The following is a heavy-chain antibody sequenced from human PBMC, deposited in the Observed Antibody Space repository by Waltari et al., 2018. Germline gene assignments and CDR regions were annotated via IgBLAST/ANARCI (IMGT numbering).Heavy chain of an antibody. J-gene: IGHJ4*02. CDR2: CNPKRGGT. D-gene: IGHD3-3*01. V-gene: IGHV1-2*02. CDR1: GYNFTGYY. Sequence: QVQLVQSGAEVKKPGAAVKVSCKASGYNFTGYYIHWVRQAPGQGLEWEGVCNPKRGGTNYSQKFKGRVTITRETSISTAYMELSRLRSDDTAVYYCARAGLRFLSRMIDYWGQGTLVTVSS. CDR3: ARAGLRFLSRMIDY.